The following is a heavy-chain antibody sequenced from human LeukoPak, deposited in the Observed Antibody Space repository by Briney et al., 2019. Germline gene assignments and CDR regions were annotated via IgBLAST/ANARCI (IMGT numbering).Heavy chain of an antibody. Sequence: ASVKVSCKASGYTFTSYYMHWVRQAPGQGLEWMGIINPSGGSTSYAQKFQGRVTMTRDTSTSAVYMGLSSLRSEDTAVYYCARASPERSVYYGSGSYYPLDYWGQGTLVTVSS. D-gene: IGHD3-10*01. CDR3: ARASPERSVYYGSGSYYPLDY. CDR2: INPSGGST. CDR1: GYTFTSYY. V-gene: IGHV1-46*01. J-gene: IGHJ4*02.